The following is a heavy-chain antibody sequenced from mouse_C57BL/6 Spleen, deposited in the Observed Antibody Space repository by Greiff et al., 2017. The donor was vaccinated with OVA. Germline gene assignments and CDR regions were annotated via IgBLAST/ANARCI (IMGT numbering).Heavy chain of an antibody. CDR1: GFTFSSYA. V-gene: IGHV5-4*01. Sequence: EVQGVESGGGLVKPGGSLKLSCAASGFTFSSYAMSWVRQTPEKRLEWVATISDGGSYTYYPDNVKGRFTISRDNAKNNLYLQMSHLKSEDTAMYYCAREITTVVATSGYFDVWGTGTTVTVSS. CDR3: AREITTVVATSGYFDV. D-gene: IGHD1-1*01. J-gene: IGHJ1*03. CDR2: ISDGGSYT.